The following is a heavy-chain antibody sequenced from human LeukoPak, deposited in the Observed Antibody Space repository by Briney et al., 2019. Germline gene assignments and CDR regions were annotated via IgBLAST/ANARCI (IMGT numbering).Heavy chain of an antibody. D-gene: IGHD1-14*01. Sequence: SGTLSLTCTVSGGSINSHHWAWIRQPPGKGLEWIGYISYSGRTNYNPSLKSRVTMSVDTSRSHLSLTLSSVTAADTAVYSCARVVEYNISSEFFNYYSYSIDVWGKGTTVTVS. J-gene: IGHJ6*03. CDR3: ARVVEYNISSEFFNYYSYSIDV. CDR1: GGSINSHH. CDR2: ISYSGRT. V-gene: IGHV4-59*11.